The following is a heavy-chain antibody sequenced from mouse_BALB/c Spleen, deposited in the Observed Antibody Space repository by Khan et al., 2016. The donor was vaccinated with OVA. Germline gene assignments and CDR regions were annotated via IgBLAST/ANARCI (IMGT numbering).Heavy chain of an antibody. Sequence: VQLQESGAELAKPGASVKMSCKASGYTFINYWILWVKQRPGQGLEWIGYINPSTGYTEYNQNFKDKATLTADKSSSTAYMQLSSLTSEDSAVYYCARRGLRWDFDYWGQGTTVTVSS. J-gene: IGHJ2*01. CDR2: INPSTGYT. D-gene: IGHD1-1*01. V-gene: IGHV1-7*01. CDR3: ARRGLRWDFDY. CDR1: GYTFINYW.